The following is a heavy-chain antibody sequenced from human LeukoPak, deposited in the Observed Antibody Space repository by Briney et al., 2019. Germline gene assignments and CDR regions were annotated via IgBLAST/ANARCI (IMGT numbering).Heavy chain of an antibody. J-gene: IGHJ6*03. V-gene: IGHV1-8*01. CDR1: GYTFTSYD. CDR3: ARGPPNYYYMDV. Sequence: ASVKVSCKASGYTFTSYDINWVRQAPGQGLEWMGWMNPNSGNTGYAQKFQGRVTMTRNTSISTAYMELSSLRSEDTAVYYCARGPPNYYYMDVWGKGTTVTVSS. CDR2: MNPNSGNT.